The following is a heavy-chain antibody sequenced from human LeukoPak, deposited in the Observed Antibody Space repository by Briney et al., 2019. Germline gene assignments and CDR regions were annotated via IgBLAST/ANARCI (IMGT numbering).Heavy chain of an antibody. CDR2: ISSNGGST. Sequence: GGSLRLSCSASGFTFSSYAMHWVRQAPGKGLEYVSAISSNGGSTYYADSVKGRFTISRDNSKNTLYLQMSSLRAEDTAVYYCVKGMEDYDILTGVLDVWGQGTTATVSS. CDR3: VKGMEDYDILTGVLDV. D-gene: IGHD3-9*01. CDR1: GFTFSSYA. J-gene: IGHJ6*02. V-gene: IGHV3-64D*06.